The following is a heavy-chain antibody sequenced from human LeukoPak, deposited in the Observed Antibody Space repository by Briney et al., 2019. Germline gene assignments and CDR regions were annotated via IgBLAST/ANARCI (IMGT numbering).Heavy chain of an antibody. J-gene: IGHJ4*02. V-gene: IGHV1-18*01. CDR3: ARYSLEWLPSDY. CDR1: GYAFTSYG. CDR2: ISAYNGNT. Sequence: ASVKVSRKASGYAFTSYGISWVRQAPGQGLEWMGWISAYNGNTNYAQKLQGRVTMTTDTSTSTAYMELRSLRSDDTAVYYCARYSLEWLPSDYWGQGTLVTVSS. D-gene: IGHD3-3*01.